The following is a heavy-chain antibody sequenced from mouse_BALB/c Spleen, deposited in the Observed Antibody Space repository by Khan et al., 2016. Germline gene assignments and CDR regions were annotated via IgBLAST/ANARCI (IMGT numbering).Heavy chain of an antibody. CDR2: ITYSGST. V-gene: IGHV3-2*02. Sequence: QLVESGPGLVKPSQSLSLTCTVTGYSITSDYAWNWIRQFPGNKLEWMGYITYSGSTSYNPSLKSRISITRDTSKNQFFLQLNSVTTEDTATYYCAKKTRGGSSDWGQGTTLTVSS. CDR1: GYSITSDYA. D-gene: IGHD1-1*01. J-gene: IGHJ2*01. CDR3: AKKTRGGSSD.